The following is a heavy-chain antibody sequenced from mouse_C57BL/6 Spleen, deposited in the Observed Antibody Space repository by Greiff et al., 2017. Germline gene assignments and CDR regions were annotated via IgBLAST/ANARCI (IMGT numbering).Heavy chain of an antibody. CDR2: ISYDSSN. CDR3: SRVPYYYGSSDWYCEV. J-gene: IGHJ1*03. CDR1: GYSITSGYY. D-gene: IGHD1-1*01. V-gene: IGHV3-6*01. Sequence: VQLKESGPGLVKPSQSLSLTCSVTGYSITSGYYWNWIRQFPGNKLEWMGYISYDSSNNYNPSLKNRIAITLDTSKNQFFLEFNSVTTEDTATYYCSRVPYYYGSSDWYCEVWGTGTTVTVSS.